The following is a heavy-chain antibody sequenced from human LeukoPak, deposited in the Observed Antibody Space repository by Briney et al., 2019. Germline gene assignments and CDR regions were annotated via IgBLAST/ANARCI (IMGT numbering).Heavy chain of an antibody. CDR1: GGSFSGYY. Sequence: SETLSLTCAVYGGSFSGYYWSWIRQPPGKGLEWIGEINHSGSTNYNPSLKSRVTISVDTSKNQFSLKLSSVTAADTAVYYCARDPLIAVAGTMNYYGMDVWGKRTTVTVSS. J-gene: IGHJ6*04. V-gene: IGHV4-34*01. CDR3: ARDPLIAVAGTMNYYGMDV. D-gene: IGHD6-19*01. CDR2: INHSGST.